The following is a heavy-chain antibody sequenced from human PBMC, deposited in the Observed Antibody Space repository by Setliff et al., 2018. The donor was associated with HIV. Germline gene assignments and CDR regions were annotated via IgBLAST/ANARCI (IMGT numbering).Heavy chain of an antibody. Sequence: PSETLSLTCTVSGASITSKNYYWGWIRQPPEKGLEWIGTIYYGVSGTTSYNSSLKSRVTISVDTSKSQISLRLTSVTAADTAMYYCARVPIGADGAGDWGQGTLVTVSS. CDR2: IYYGVSGTT. CDR1: GASITSKNYY. V-gene: IGHV4-39*07. CDR3: ARVPIGADGAGD. D-gene: IGHD6-13*01. J-gene: IGHJ4*02.